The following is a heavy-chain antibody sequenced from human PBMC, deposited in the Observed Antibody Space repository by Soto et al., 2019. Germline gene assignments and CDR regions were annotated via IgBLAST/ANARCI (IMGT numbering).Heavy chain of an antibody. CDR3: ARTSALPLGYPHCMDV. CDR1: GFSLNSNGMC. Sequence: ESGPTLVNPTQTLTLTCTFSGFSLNSNGMCVNWIRQPPGKALEWLALIDWDDDKYYSTSLKTRLTISRDTSKNQVVLTMTNMDPVDTATYYCARTSALPLGYPHCMDVWGQGTTVTVSS. D-gene: IGHD7-27*01. J-gene: IGHJ6*02. V-gene: IGHV2-70*13. CDR2: IDWDDDK.